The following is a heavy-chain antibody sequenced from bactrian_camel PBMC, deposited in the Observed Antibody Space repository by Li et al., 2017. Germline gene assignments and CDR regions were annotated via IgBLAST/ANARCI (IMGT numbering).Heavy chain of an antibody. J-gene: IGHJ4*01. CDR2: IDTTDAST. Sequence: LVESGGGSVQAGETLRLSCVASGYTYAPFCWGWFRQAPGKEREGVATIDTTDASTDYVDSVKGRFTISQDNAQKTVYLEMNNLKTEDMAMYYCAKTGDGGTWGEYNYWGQGTQVTVS. CDR3: AKTGDGGTWGEYNY. D-gene: IGHD6*01. V-gene: IGHV3S63*01. CDR1: GYTYAPFC.